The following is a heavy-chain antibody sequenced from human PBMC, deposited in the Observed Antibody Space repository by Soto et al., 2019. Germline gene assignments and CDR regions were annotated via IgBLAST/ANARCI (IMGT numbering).Heavy chain of an antibody. V-gene: IGHV3-30*18. D-gene: IGHD3-10*01. Sequence: GGSLRLSCAASGFTFSSYGMHWVRQAPGKGLEWVAVISYDGSNKYYADSVKGRFTISRDNSKNTLYLQMNSLRAEDTAVYYCAKEWVTMVRGVIIAPGLGMDVWGQGTTVTVSS. CDR2: ISYDGSNK. CDR1: GFTFSSYG. CDR3: AKEWVTMVRGVIIAPGLGMDV. J-gene: IGHJ6*02.